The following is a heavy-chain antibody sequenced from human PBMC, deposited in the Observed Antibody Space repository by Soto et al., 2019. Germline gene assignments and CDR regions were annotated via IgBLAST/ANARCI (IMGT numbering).Heavy chain of an antibody. Sequence: GGSLRLSCAASGFTFSSYGMHWVRQAPGKGLEWVAVISYDGSNKYYADSVKGRFTISRDNSKNTLYLQMNSLRAEDTAVYYCASVTYYGDYSIDYWGQGTLVTVS. V-gene: IGHV3-30*03. CDR3: ASVTYYGDYSIDY. D-gene: IGHD4-17*01. CDR1: GFTFSSYG. J-gene: IGHJ4*02. CDR2: ISYDGSNK.